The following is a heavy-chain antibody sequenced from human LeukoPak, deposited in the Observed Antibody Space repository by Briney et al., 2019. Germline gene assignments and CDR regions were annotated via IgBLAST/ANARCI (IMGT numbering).Heavy chain of an antibody. CDR2: IYYSGST. V-gene: IGHV4-59*08. Sequence: SETLSLTCTVSGGSISSYYWSWIRQPPGKGLEWIGYIYYSGSTNYNPSLKSRVTISVDTSKNQFSLKLSSVTAADTAVYYCARHGSSSWYGGHWFDPWGQGTLVTVSS. CDR3: ARHGSSSWYGGHWFDP. J-gene: IGHJ5*02. D-gene: IGHD6-13*01. CDR1: GGSISSYY.